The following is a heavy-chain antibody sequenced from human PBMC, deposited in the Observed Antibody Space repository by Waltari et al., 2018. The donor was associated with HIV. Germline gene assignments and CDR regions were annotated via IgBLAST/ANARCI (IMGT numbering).Heavy chain of an antibody. V-gene: IGHV3-21*01. J-gene: IGHJ6*02. Sequence: EVQMVESGGGLVKPGGSLRLSCAASGFTFSSHSMNWVRTAPGKGLEWVSSISSSSSYIYYADSVKGRFTISRDNAKNSLYLQMNSLRAEDTAVYYCARGPRATVVIPSYYYYGMDVWGQGTTVTVSS. CDR1: GFTFSSHS. CDR2: ISSSSSYI. CDR3: ARGPRATVVIPSYYYYGMDV. D-gene: IGHD4-17*01.